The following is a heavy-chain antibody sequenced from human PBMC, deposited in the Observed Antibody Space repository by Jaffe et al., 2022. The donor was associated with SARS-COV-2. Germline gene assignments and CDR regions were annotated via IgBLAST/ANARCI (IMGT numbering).Heavy chain of an antibody. Sequence: QLQLQESGPGLVKPSETLSLTCTVSGGSISSSSYYWGWIRQPPGKGLEWIGSIYYSGSTYYNPSLKSRVTISVDTSKNQFSLKLSSVTAADTAVYYCASSGWDISTFDYWGQGTLVTVSS. CDR1: GGSISSSSYY. CDR3: ASSGWDISTFDY. V-gene: IGHV4-39*01. D-gene: IGHD6-19*01. J-gene: IGHJ4*02. CDR2: IYYSGST.